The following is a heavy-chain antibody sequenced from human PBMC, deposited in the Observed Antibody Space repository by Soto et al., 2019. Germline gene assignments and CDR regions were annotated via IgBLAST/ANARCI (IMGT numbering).Heavy chain of an antibody. CDR3: ARDTRKELWVEALNAMDV. Sequence: QVQLVQSGPEVKKSGASVKVSCKASAYSFTTYGVSWVRQAPGQGLEWMGWISGYNGQTNYAQKFRGRVTFTTDTSTSTAYMELRSLRPDDTAMYFCARDTRKELWVEALNAMDVWGQGTTVTVSS. D-gene: IGHD3-16*01. CDR2: ISGYNGQT. J-gene: IGHJ6*02. CDR1: AYSFTTYG. V-gene: IGHV1-18*01.